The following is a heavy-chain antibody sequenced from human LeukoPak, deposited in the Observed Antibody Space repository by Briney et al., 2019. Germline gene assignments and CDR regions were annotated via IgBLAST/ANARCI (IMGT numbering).Heavy chain of an antibody. CDR1: GFTFSNFW. D-gene: IGHD5-12*01. J-gene: IGHJ4*02. V-gene: IGHV3-7*05. CDR2: VHQDGGER. CDR3: AKGGSNYFAF. Sequence: TGGSLRLSCEASGFTFSNFWMSWVRQTPGKGLEWVANVHQDGGERHYVASVKGRFTISRDNTKNSVYLEMNSLRAEDTAVYYCAKGGSNYFAFGGQGTLVTVSS.